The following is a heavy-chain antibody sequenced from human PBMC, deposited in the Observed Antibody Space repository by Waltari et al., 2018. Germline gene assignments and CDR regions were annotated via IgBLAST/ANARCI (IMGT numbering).Heavy chain of an antibody. CDR2: INPSGGSK. Sequence: QVQLVQSGAEVKKPGASVKISCKTSEDTLTSSYLNWVRQAPGKGLEWMGIINPSGGSKIYAQKFQGRVTMTRDTSTSTVYMGLSSLRSDDTAVYYCALDTGALWMDVWGQGTTVTVSS. CDR1: EDTLTSSY. D-gene: IGHD2-21*01. V-gene: IGHV1-46*01. CDR3: ALDTGALWMDV. J-gene: IGHJ6*02.